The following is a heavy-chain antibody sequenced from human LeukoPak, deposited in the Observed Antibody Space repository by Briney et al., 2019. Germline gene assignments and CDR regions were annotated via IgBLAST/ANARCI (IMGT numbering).Heavy chain of an antibody. D-gene: IGHD1-20*01. V-gene: IGHV3-23*01. Sequence: GGSLRFSCAASGFTFSTYGMSWVRQAPGKGLEWVSAISGSGGSTYYADSVKGRFTISRDNSKNTLYLQMNSLRVEDTAVYYCAKAGMTRFDYWGQGIMVTVSS. CDR3: AKAGMTRFDY. J-gene: IGHJ4*02. CDR2: ISGSGGST. CDR1: GFTFSTYG.